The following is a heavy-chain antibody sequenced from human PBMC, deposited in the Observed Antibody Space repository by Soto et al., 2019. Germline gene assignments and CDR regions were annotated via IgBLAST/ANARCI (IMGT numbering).Heavy chain of an antibody. V-gene: IGHV3-33*01. CDR2: IWYDGSNK. J-gene: IGHJ6*02. Sequence: QVQLVESGRGVVQPGRSLRLSCAASGFTFSSYGMHWVRQAPGKGLEWVAVIWYDGSNKYYADSVKGRFTISRDNSKNTLYLQMNSLRAEDTAVYYCARDPFTYYYYGMDVWGQGTTVTVSS. CDR3: ARDPFTYYYYGMDV. CDR1: GFTFSSYG.